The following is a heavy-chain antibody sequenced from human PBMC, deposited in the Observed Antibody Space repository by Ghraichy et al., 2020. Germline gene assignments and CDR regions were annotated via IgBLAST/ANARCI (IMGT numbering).Heavy chain of an antibody. CDR1: GFTFSSYG. V-gene: IGHV3-30*18. Sequence: LSLTCAASGFTFSSYGMHWVRQAPGKGLEWVAVISYDGSNKYYADSVKGRFTISRDNSKNTLYLQMNSLRAEDTAVYYCAKSNGVDWLFDYFDYWGQGTLVTVSS. CDR2: ISYDGSNK. D-gene: IGHD3-9*01. J-gene: IGHJ4*02. CDR3: AKSNGVDWLFDYFDY.